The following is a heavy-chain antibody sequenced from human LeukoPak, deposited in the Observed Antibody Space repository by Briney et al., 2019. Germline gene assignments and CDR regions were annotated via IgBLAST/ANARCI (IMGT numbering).Heavy chain of an antibody. V-gene: IGHV4-59*01. J-gene: IGHJ5*02. CDR2: IYYSGST. D-gene: IGHD1-26*01. CDR3: ARDPSGSYFNWFDP. Sequence: KPSETLSLTCTVSGGSISSYYWSWIRQPPGRGLEWIGYIYYSGSTNYNPSLKSRVTISVDTSKNQFSPKLSSVTAADTAVYYCARDPSGSYFNWFDPWGQGTLVTVSS. CDR1: GGSISSYY.